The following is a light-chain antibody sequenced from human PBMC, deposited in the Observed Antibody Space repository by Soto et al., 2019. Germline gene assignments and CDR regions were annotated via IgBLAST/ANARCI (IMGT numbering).Light chain of an antibody. J-gene: IGKJ4*01. CDR1: QSLLHSNGYNS. CDR3: MQALQTPLT. CDR2: SGS. Sequence: DIVMTQSPLSLPVTPGEPASISCRSSQSLLHSNGYNSLDWYLQKPGQSPQLLIYSGSNRASGVPDRFSGSGSGTDFTLKISRVEAGDVGVYYCMQALQTPLTFGGGTKVEIK. V-gene: IGKV2-28*01.